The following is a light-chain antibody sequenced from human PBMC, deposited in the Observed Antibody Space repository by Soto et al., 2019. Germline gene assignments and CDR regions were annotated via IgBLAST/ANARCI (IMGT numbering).Light chain of an antibody. CDR1: QTISSW. CDR2: KAS. J-gene: IGKJ1*01. V-gene: IGKV1-5*03. CDR3: QHSYSNSEA. Sequence: DIQMTQSPSSLSASVGDRVTITCRASQTISSWLAWYQQKPGKAPKLLIYKASTLKSGVPSRFSGSGSGTDFTLTISSLQPDDFATYYCQHSYSNSEAFGQGTKVDIK.